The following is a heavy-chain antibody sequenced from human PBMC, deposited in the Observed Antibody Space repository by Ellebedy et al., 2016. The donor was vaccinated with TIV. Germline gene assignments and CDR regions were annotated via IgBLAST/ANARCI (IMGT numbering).Heavy chain of an antibody. Sequence: SETLSLXXTVSGGSISSYYWSWIRQPPGKGLEWIGYIYYSGSTNYNPSLKSRVTISVDTSKNQFSLKLSSVTAADTAVYYCARGAYSSSSWFFDYWGQGTLVTVSS. V-gene: IGHV4-59*12. D-gene: IGHD6-13*01. CDR3: ARGAYSSSSWFFDY. CDR2: IYYSGST. CDR1: GGSISSYY. J-gene: IGHJ4*02.